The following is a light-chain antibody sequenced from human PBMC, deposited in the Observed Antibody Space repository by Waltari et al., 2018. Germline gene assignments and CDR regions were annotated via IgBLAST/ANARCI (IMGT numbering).Light chain of an antibody. J-gene: IGKJ5*01. V-gene: IGKV1-9*01. CDR3: QQLGNYPIT. Sequence: DIQLTQSSSFLSASVGDRVTITCRASQGINSYLSWYQQKPGKAPKLLIYGASTLQSGIPSGFSGIGSGTEFTLTISSLQPEDSATYYCQQLGNYPITFGQGTRVETK. CDR1: QGINSY. CDR2: GAS.